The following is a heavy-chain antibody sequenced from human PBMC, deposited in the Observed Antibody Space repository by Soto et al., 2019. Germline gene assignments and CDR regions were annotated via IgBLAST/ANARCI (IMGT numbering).Heavy chain of an antibody. CDR1: GCTFNDCS. D-gene: IGHD3-10*02. Sequence: GSLRLSCEASGCTFNDCSMDWVRQAPEKGLEWVSSISSSGTCRYYSDSVKGRFAISRDNANNVMYLHMDTLRAADTAVSYCVRAGHVFDVHYYGMDLWGQGTPVTVSS. CDR3: VRAGHVFDVHYYGMDL. V-gene: IGHV3-21*01. CDR2: ISSSGTCR. J-gene: IGHJ6*02.